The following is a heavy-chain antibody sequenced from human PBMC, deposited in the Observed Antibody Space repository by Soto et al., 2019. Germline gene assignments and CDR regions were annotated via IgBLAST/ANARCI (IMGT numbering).Heavy chain of an antibody. CDR2: ISWNSGSI. CDR3: AKDTYYDSSGPFDY. V-gene: IGHV3-9*01. D-gene: IGHD3-22*01. CDR1: GFTFDDYA. Sequence: GGSLRLSCAASGFTFDDYAMHWVRQAPGKGLEWVSGISWNSGSIGYADSVKGRFTISRDNAKNSLYLQMNSLRAEDTALYYCAKDTYYDSSGPFDYWGQGTLVTVSS. J-gene: IGHJ4*02.